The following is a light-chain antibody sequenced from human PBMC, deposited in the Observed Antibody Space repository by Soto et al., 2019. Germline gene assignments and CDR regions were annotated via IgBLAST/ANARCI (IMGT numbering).Light chain of an antibody. CDR1: QAISSN. V-gene: IGKV3-15*01. J-gene: IGKJ2*01. CDR2: GAS. Sequence: EIVMTQSPATLSVSRGERATLSCRANQAISSNLAWYQQKPGQAPRLLIYGASTRATGIPDRFSGSGSGTEFTLTISSLQSEDFAVYYCQQYYSTPYTFGQGTKLEI. CDR3: QQYYSTPYT.